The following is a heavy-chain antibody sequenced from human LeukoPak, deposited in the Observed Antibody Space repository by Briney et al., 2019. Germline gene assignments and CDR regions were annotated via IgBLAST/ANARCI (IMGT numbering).Heavy chain of an antibody. Sequence: GGSLRLSCAASGFTFSSYGMHWVRQAPGKGLEWVAVISYDGSNKYYADSVKGRFTISRDNSKNTLYLQMNSPRAEDTAVYYCAKDWFDPWGQGTLVTVSS. CDR1: GFTFSSYG. CDR2: ISYDGSNK. CDR3: AKDWFDP. J-gene: IGHJ5*02. V-gene: IGHV3-30*18.